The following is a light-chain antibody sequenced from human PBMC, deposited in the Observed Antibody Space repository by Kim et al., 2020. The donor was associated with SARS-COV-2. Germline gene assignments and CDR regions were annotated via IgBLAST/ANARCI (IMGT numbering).Light chain of an antibody. CDR1: QSVSSN. CDR2: GAS. V-gene: IGKV3-15*01. J-gene: IGKJ1*01. CDR3: QQYNNWPRT. Sequence: EIVMTQSPATLSVSPGERPTLSCRASQSVSSNLAWYQQKPSQAPRLLIYGASTRATGITARFSGSGSGTEFTLTISSLQSEDFAVYYCQQYNNWPRTFGHGTKVDIK.